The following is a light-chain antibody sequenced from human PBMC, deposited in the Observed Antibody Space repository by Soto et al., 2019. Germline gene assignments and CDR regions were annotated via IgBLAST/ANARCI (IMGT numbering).Light chain of an antibody. CDR3: QQSYSRPRT. V-gene: IGKV1-39*01. CDR2: TAS. CDR1: QSISSY. J-gene: IGKJ1*01. Sequence: DIQMTQSPSSLSASVGDRVTITCRASQSISSYLNWYQQKPGKAPNLLIYTASSLESGVPSRFSGSGSGTDFTLTISSLQPADFATYFCQQSYSRPRTFGQETKV.